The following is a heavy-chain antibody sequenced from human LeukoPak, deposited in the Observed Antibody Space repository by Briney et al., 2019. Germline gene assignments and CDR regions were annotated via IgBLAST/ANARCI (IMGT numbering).Heavy chain of an antibody. Sequence: SVQVSCKASGYTFTSYGISWVRQAPGQGLEWMGWISAYNGNTNYAQKLQGRVTMTTDTSTSTAYMELRSLRSDDTAVYYCARDRGDIVVVPAAMRDYYYGMDVWGQGTTVTVSS. V-gene: IGHV1-18*01. J-gene: IGHJ6*02. D-gene: IGHD2-2*01. CDR1: GYTFTSYG. CDR2: ISAYNGNT. CDR3: ARDRGDIVVVPAAMRDYYYGMDV.